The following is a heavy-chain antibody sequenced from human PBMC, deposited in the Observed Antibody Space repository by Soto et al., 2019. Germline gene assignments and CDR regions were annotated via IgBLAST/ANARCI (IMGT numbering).Heavy chain of an antibody. D-gene: IGHD1-7*01. J-gene: IGHJ6*02. CDR3: ARSNYPYGMDV. Sequence: SETLSLTCTVSGGSISSYYWSWVRQPPGKGLEWIGEINHSGSTNYNPSLKSRVTISVDTSKNQFSLKLSSVTAADTAVYYCARSNYPYGMDVWGQGTTVTVSS. CDR2: INHSGST. V-gene: IGHV4-34*01. CDR1: GGSISSYY.